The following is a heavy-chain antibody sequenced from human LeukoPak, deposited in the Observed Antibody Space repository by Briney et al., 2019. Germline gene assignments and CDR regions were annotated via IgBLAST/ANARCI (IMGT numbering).Heavy chain of an antibody. CDR3: AKSFDFWSGPCDY. D-gene: IGHD3-3*01. CDR2: ISYDGSNK. CDR1: GLTFSSYG. J-gene: IGHJ4*02. Sequence: PGGSLRLSCAASGLTFSSYGMHWVRQAPGKGLEWVAVISYDGSNKYYADSVKGRFTISRDNSKNTLYLQMNSLRAEDTAVYYCAKSFDFWSGPCDYWGQGTLVTVSS. V-gene: IGHV3-30*18.